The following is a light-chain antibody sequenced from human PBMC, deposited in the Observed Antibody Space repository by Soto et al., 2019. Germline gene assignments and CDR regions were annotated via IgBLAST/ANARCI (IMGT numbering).Light chain of an antibody. J-gene: IGKJ4*01. CDR3: QQYGSFPLT. CDR1: QSVSSSH. Sequence: EIVLTQSPGTLSLSPGERATLSCRASQSVSSSHLAWYQQKPGQAPRLLIYGASSRATGIPDRFSGSGSGTDFTLTISRLEPEDFAVYYCQQYGSFPLTFGGGTKV. CDR2: GAS. V-gene: IGKV3-20*01.